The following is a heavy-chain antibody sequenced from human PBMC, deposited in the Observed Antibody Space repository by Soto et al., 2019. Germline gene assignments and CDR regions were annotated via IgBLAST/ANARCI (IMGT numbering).Heavy chain of an antibody. V-gene: IGHV5-51*01. CDR3: ARGSVIRDDAFDI. J-gene: IGHJ3*02. D-gene: IGHD3-10*01. CDR2: IYPGDSDT. Sequence: PVESLKISCKGSGYSFTTYWIGWVRQMPGKGLEWMGIIYPGDSDTRYSPSFQGQVTISADKSISTAYLQWSSLKASDTAMYYCARGSVIRDDAFDIWGQGTMVTVSS. CDR1: GYSFTTYW.